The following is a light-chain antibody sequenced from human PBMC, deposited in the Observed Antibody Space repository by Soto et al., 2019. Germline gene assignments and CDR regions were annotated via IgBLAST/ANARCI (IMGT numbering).Light chain of an antibody. Sequence: EIVMTQSPVTLSVSPGERAALSCRASQSVSSNFAWYQQKPGQAPRLLIYGASTRATGIPARFSGSGSGTEFTLTISSLQSEDFAVYYCQQYNKWPYTFGQGTKVEIK. CDR1: QSVSSN. CDR3: QQYNKWPYT. V-gene: IGKV3-15*01. J-gene: IGKJ2*01. CDR2: GAS.